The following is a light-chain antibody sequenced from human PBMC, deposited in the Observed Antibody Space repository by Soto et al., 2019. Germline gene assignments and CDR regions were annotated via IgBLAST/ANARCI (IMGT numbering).Light chain of an antibody. CDR2: DVS. V-gene: IGLV2-11*01. J-gene: IGLJ2*01. CDR3: CSYAGSYTLGA. CDR1: SSDVGGYNY. Sequence: QSALTQPRAVSGSPGQSVTISCTGTSSDVGGYNYVSWYQQHPGKAPKLMIYDVSERPSGVPDRFSGSKSGNTASLTISGLRAEDEADYYCCSYAGSYTLGAFGGGTKLTVL.